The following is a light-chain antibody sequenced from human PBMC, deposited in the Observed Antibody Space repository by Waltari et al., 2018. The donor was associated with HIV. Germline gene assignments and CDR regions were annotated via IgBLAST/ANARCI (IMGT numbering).Light chain of an antibody. V-gene: IGKV1-12*01. J-gene: IGKJ4*01. CDR1: QGVSSW. CDR3: QQADSFPLT. Sequence: DIQMTQSPSSVSASVGDRVTNTCRASQGVSSWLAWYQQKKGQAPNLLIYSATILQTGFPSRFSGSGSGTDFTLTISSLQPEDFATYFCQQADSFPLTFGGGTKA. CDR2: SAT.